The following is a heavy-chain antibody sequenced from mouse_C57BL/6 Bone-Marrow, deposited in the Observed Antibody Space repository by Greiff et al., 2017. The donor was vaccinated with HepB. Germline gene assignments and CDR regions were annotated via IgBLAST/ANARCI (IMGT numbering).Heavy chain of an antibody. Sequence: QVQLQQSGAELVKPGASVKLSCKASGYTFTSYSMHWVKQRPGQGLEWIGMIHPNSGSTNYNEKFKSKATLTVDKSSSTAYMQLSSLTSEDSAVYYCAGYYYGTSWFAYWGQGTLVTVSA. CDR2: IHPNSGST. V-gene: IGHV1-64*01. J-gene: IGHJ3*01. CDR3: AGYYYGTSWFAY. CDR1: GYTFTSYS. D-gene: IGHD1-1*01.